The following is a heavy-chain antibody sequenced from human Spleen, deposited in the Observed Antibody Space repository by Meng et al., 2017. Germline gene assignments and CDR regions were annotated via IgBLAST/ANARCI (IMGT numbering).Heavy chain of an antibody. CDR2: INHSGSP. D-gene: IGHD4-11*01. J-gene: IGHJ4*02. Sequence: PLVQRGESLWKPADALCLAGVVYEGSGSGYHWCSIRQAPGNVREGIGGINHSGSPNCNPTLERRATISVDISQNTLTLKLSSVTAADSAVYYCARGPTTMARDFDYWGQGTLVTVSS. CDR1: EGSGSGYH. V-gene: IGHV4-34*01. CDR3: ARGPTTMARDFDY.